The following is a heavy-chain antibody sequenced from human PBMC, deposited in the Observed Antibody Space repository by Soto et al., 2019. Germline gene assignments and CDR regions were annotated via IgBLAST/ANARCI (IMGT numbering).Heavy chain of an antibody. CDR2: INPNSGGT. CDR1: GYTFTGYY. D-gene: IGHD1-1*01. V-gene: IGHV1-2*04. J-gene: IGHJ3*02. CDR3: ARGIGGTTGAFDI. Sequence: GASVKVSCKASGYTFTGYYMHWVRQAPGQGLEWMGWINPNSGGTNYAQKFQGWVTMTRDTSISTAYMELSRLRSDDTAVYYCARGIGGTTGAFDIWGQGTMVTVSS.